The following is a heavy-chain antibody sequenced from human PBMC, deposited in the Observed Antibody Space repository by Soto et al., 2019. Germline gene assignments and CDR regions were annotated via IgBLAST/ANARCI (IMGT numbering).Heavy chain of an antibody. CDR2: IYSGGST. J-gene: IGHJ4*02. CDR3: ARDPWAADY. CDR1: GVTVSTKY. V-gene: IGHV3-66*01. D-gene: IGHD3-16*01. Sequence: GGSLRLACAASGVTVSTKYMSWVRQAPGKGLEWVSVIYSGGSTFYADSVRGRFTISRDNSKNTVNLQMNSLRAEDTAVYYCARDPWAADYWGQGTLVTVSS.